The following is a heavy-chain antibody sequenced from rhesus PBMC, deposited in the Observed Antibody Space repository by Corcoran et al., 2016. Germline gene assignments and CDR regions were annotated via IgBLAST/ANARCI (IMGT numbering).Heavy chain of an antibody. V-gene: IGHV1-111*02. CDR3: AKGVRQLDNLYY. CDR2: VDPEDGEA. CDR1: GYTFTDYY. J-gene: IGHJ4*01. Sequence: EVQLVQSGAEVKKPGASVKISCKASGYTFTDYYLHWVRQAPGKGFECMGRVDPEDGEAIHAQKCQDRVTITADTSTDTAYMELSSLRSEETAVYYCAKGVRQLDNLYYWGQGVLVTVSS. D-gene: IGHD6-25*01.